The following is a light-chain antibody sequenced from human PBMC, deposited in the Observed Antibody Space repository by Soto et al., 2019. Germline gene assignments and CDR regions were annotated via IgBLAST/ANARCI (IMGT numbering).Light chain of an antibody. Sequence: DIQMTQSPSTLSASVGERVTITCRASQSSSSWLAWYQQKPGKAPRLLIYDASYLERGVPSRFSGSGSGTEFTLTISELQPDDLATYYCQHYNSFWTFGQGTKVEI. V-gene: IGKV1-5*01. CDR3: QHYNSFWT. CDR1: QSSSSW. CDR2: DAS. J-gene: IGKJ1*01.